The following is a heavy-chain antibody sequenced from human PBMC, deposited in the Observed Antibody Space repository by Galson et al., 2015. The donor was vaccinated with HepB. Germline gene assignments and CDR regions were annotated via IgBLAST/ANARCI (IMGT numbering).Heavy chain of an antibody. CDR1: GGSFSGYY. CDR3: ARKGAPRGLNHYDYVWGSYRRAFDY. CDR2: INHSGST. D-gene: IGHD3-16*02. V-gene: IGHV4-34*01. Sequence: ETLSLTCAVYGGSFSGYYWSWIRQPPGKGLEWIGEINHSGSTNYNPSLKSRVTISVDTSKNQFSLKLSSVTAADTAVYYCARKGAPRGLNHYDYVWGSYRRAFDYWGQGTLVTVSS. J-gene: IGHJ4*02.